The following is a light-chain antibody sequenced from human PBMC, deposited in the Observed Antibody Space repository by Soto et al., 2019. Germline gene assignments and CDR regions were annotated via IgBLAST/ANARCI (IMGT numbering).Light chain of an antibody. J-gene: IGKJ4*01. Sequence: EIVLTQSPATLSLSPGERATLSCRASQSVGSNLACNQQKPGQAPRLLIFKASNRATGIPARFSGSGSGTDFTLTISSLEPEDFAVYYCQQRSNWPFTFGGGTKVEIK. CDR3: QQRSNWPFT. CDR1: QSVGSN. V-gene: IGKV3-11*01. CDR2: KAS.